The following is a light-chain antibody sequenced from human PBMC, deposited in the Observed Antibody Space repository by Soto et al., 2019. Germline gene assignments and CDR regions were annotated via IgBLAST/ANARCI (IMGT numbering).Light chain of an antibody. J-gene: IGKJ1*01. V-gene: IGKV3-15*01. Sequence: MTQSPDTLSVSPGDRVTLSCRASHSGGTNLAWYQQKPGQAPRLLIYGASARATDVPVRLSSSGSGTEFTLTISSLQSEDFAIYYCQQYNNWPTWTFGPGTRVEIK. CDR1: HSGGTN. CDR2: GAS. CDR3: QQYNNWPTWT.